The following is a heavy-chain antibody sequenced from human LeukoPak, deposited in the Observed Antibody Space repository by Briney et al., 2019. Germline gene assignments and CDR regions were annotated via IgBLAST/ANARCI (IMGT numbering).Heavy chain of an antibody. CDR1: GFTFSSYW. D-gene: IGHD3-22*01. V-gene: IGHV3-74*01. CDR2: INSDGSST. CDR3: ARVGTDYYDSSGSFDY. J-gene: IGHJ4*02. Sequence: GGSLRLSCAASGFTFSSYWMHWVRQAPGKGLVWVSRINSDGSSTSYADSVKGRFTISRDNAKNTLYLQMNSLRAEDTAVCYCARVGTDYYDSSGSFDYWGQGTLVTVSS.